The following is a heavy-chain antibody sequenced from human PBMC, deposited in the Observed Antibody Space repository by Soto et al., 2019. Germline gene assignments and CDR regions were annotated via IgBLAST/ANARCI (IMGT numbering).Heavy chain of an antibody. V-gene: IGHV6-1*01. Sequence: QSQTLSLTCAISGDSVSSNSAAWNWIRQSPSRCLEWLGRTYYRTKWDNDYAVSVKSRITINPDTSKNQFSLQLNSVTPEDSALYYCARDVLVYSCSCYGFDYWGQGTLVTVSS. CDR1: GDSVSSNSAA. CDR3: ARDVLVYSCSCYGFDY. J-gene: IGHJ4*02. CDR2: TYYRTKWDN. D-gene: IGHD6-13*01.